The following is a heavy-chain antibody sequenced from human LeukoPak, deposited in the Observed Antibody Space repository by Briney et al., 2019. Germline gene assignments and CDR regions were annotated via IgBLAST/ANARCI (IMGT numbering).Heavy chain of an antibody. CDR2: IYYSGST. CDR3: ARDPSVVYDAFDI. CDR1: GCSISSNSFY. D-gene: IGHD2-8*02. J-gene: IGHJ3*02. V-gene: IGHV4-39*02. Sequence: PWDTLTLTCTDSGCSISSNSFYWVWIAPPPGKGLVWCGSIYYSGSTYYNPSLKSRVTISVDTSKNQSSLKLSSVTAADTAVYYCARDPSVVYDAFDIWGQGTMVTVSS.